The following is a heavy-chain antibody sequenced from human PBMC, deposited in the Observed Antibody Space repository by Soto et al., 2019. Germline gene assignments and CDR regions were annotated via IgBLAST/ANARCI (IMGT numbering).Heavy chain of an antibody. D-gene: IGHD1-1*01. CDR3: VREWKQGNYYYYGMDV. CDR1: GFTFSSYG. V-gene: IGHV3-33*01. Sequence: QVQLVESGGGVVQPGRSLRLSCAASGFTFSSYGMHWVRQAPGKGLEWVAVIWYDGSNKYYADSVKGRFTISRDNFKNTLYLEMNSLRAEDTAVYYCVREWKQGNYYYYGMDVWGQGTTVTVSS. CDR2: IWYDGSNK. J-gene: IGHJ6*02.